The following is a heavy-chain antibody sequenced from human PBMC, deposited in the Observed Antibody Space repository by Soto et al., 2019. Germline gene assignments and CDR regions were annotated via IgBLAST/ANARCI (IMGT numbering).Heavy chain of an antibody. CDR2: INGRGNYK. V-gene: IGHV3-21*01. CDR1: GFTLTTYT. J-gene: IGHJ4*02. D-gene: IGHD1-26*01. Sequence: EVRLVESGGGLVKPGGSLRLSCAASGFTLTTYTMNWVRQAPGMGLEWVSSINGRGNYKYYTDSVEGRFTISRDNAQNSLYLQMNSLRAEDTAVYYCAREDGVVGATSAFDYWGQGTLVTVSS. CDR3: AREDGVVGATSAFDY.